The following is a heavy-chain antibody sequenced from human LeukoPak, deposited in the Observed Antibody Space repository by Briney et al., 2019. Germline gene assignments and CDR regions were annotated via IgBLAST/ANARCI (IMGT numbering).Heavy chain of an antibody. J-gene: IGHJ4*02. V-gene: IGHV1-2*04. CDR2: INPNSGGT. Sequence: ASVKVSCKASGYTFTGYYIHWVRQAPGQGLEWMGWINPNSGGTNYAQKFQGWVTMTRDTSISTAYMELSRMRSDDTAVYYCAVGDQLYFDYWGQGTLVTVSS. CDR1: GYTFTGYY. CDR3: AVGDQLYFDY. D-gene: IGHD3-16*01.